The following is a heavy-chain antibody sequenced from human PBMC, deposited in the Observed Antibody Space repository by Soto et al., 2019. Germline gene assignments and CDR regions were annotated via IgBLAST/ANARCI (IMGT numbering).Heavy chain of an antibody. J-gene: IGHJ6*03. Sequence: ASVKVSCKVSGYTLTELSMHLVRQAPGKGLEWMGWISAYNSNTIYAQKLQGRVTMTTDTSTSTAYMELRSLRSDDTAVYYCARVMVYAGPSMDVWGKGTTVTVSS. CDR1: GYTLTELS. CDR3: ARVMVYAGPSMDV. V-gene: IGHV1-18*01. CDR2: ISAYNSNT. D-gene: IGHD2-8*01.